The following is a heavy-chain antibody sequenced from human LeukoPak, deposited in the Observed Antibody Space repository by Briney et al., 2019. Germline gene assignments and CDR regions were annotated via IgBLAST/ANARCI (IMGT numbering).Heavy chain of an antibody. Sequence: PSETLSLTCTVSGGSISSSSYYWGWIRQPPGKGLEWIGSIYYSGSTYYNPSLKSRVTISVDTSKNQFSLKLSSVTAADTAVYYCARLPAYSSSSYYYYYGMDVWGQGTTVTVSS. CDR3: ARLPAYSSSSYYYYYGMDV. CDR1: GGSISSSSYY. CDR2: IYYSGST. J-gene: IGHJ6*02. V-gene: IGHV4-39*07. D-gene: IGHD6-13*01.